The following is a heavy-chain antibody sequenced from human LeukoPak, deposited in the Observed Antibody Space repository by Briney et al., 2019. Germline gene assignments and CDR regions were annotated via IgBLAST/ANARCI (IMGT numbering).Heavy chain of an antibody. D-gene: IGHD5-12*01. CDR3: ARVLRGYSGYD. CDR1: GYTFTSYY. V-gene: IGHV1-46*01. Sequence: ASVKVSCKASGYTFTSYYMHWVRQAPGQGLEWMGIINPSGGSTSYAQKFQGRVTMTRDTSTSIVYMELSSLRSEDAAVYYCARVLRGYSGYDWGQGTLVTVSS. CDR2: INPSGGST. J-gene: IGHJ4*02.